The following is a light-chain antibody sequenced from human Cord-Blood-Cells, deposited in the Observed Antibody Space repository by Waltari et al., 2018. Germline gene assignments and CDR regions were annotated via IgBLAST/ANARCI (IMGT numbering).Light chain of an antibody. V-gene: IGLV2-14*03. Sequence: QSALTQPASVSASPVQSITISCTETSSDVGVYNYVSWYQHHPGKAPKLMIYDVSNRPSGVSNRFSGSKSGNTASLTISGLQAEDEADYYCSSYTSSSTLVFGGGTKLTVI. CDR2: DVS. CDR1: SSDVGVYNY. J-gene: IGLJ2*01. CDR3: SSYTSSSTLV.